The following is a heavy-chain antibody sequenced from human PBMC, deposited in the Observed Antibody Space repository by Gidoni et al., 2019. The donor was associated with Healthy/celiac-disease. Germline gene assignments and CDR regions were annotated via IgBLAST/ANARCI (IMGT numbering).Heavy chain of an antibody. CDR2: ISGSGGST. V-gene: IGHV3-23*01. CDR1: GFTVSSDA. J-gene: IGHJ6*02. D-gene: IGHD6-13*01. Sequence: EVQLLESGGGLVQPGGSLRLSCAASGFTVSSDAMCWVRRAPGTGLEGVSAISGSGGSTYYADSVKVRFTISRDNSKTTLYLQMNSLRAEDTDVYYCANAYFEYSSSWGLSYYYYYGMDVWGQGTTVTVSS. CDR3: ANAYFEYSSSWGLSYYYYYGMDV.